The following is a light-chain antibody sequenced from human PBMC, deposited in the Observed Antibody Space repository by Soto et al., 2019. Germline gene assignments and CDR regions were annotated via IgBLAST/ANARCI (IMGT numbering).Light chain of an antibody. J-gene: IGLJ2*01. CDR3: SSYTSSTTEV. V-gene: IGLV2-14*01. CDR1: SSDVGGYNY. CDR2: DVS. Sequence: QSVLTQPASVSGSPGQSITISCTGTSSDVGGYNYVSWYQQHPGKAPKLMIYDVSNRPSGVSNRFSGSKSGNTASLTFSGLQAEDEADYYCSSYTSSTTEVFGGGTQLTV.